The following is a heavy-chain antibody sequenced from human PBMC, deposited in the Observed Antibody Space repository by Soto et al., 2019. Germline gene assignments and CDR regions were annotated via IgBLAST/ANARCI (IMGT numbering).Heavy chain of an antibody. CDR3: AASAPKATNYYHAMDV. CDR2: FYDSGST. V-gene: IGHV4-61*01. CDR1: GGSVSSGSFY. D-gene: IGHD5-12*01. J-gene: IGHJ6*02. Sequence: SETLSLTCTVSGGSVSSGSFYWSWIRRPPGKGLEWIGYFYDSGSTNYNPSLRSRVTMSVDTSKNQFSLKLSSVTAADTAVYYCAASAPKATNYYHAMDVWGQATTITVSS.